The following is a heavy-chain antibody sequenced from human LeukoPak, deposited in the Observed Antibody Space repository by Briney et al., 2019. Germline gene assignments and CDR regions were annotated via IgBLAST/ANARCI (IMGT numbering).Heavy chain of an antibody. CDR1: GGSISSSSYY. CDR2: IYYSGCT. CDR3: AGTGYYYDSSGYGDDY. D-gene: IGHD3-22*01. V-gene: IGHV4-39*01. J-gene: IGHJ4*02. Sequence: SETLSLTCTVSGGSISSSSYYWGWIRQPPGKGLEWIGSIYYSGCTYYNPSLKSRVTISVDTSKNQFSLKLSSVTAADTAVYYCAGTGYYYDSSGYGDDYWGQGTLVTVSS.